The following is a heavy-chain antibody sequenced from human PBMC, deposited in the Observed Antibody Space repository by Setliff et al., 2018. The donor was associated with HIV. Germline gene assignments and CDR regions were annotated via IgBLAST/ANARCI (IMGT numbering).Heavy chain of an antibody. CDR2: IYYSGST. Sequence: SETLSLTCTVSGGSISNYYWSWIRQPPGKGLQWIGYIYYSGSTNYNPSLKSRVTISVDTSKNQFSLKLSSMTAADTAVYYCARAGDGSPFYYYHYMDVWGKGTTVTVSS. J-gene: IGHJ6*03. CDR1: GGSISNYY. V-gene: IGHV4-59*01. D-gene: IGHD1-26*01. CDR3: ARAGDGSPFYYYHYMDV.